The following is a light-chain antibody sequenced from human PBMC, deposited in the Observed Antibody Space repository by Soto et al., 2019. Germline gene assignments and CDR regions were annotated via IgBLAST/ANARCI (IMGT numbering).Light chain of an antibody. CDR3: QQYGSSPVT. CDR1: QSVSSSY. Sequence: EIGLTQSPGTLSFSPGERATLSCRASQSVSSSYLAWYQQKPGQAPRLLIYGASSRATGIPDRFSGSGSGTDFTLTISRLEPEDFAVYYCQQYGSSPVTFGPGTKVDIK. V-gene: IGKV3-20*01. J-gene: IGKJ3*01. CDR2: GAS.